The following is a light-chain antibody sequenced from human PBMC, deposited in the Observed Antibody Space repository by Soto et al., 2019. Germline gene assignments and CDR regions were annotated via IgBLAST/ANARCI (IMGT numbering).Light chain of an antibody. V-gene: IGKV1-8*01. CDR2: AAS. J-gene: IGKJ4*01. CDR1: QGISSY. Sequence: AIRMTQSPSSLSASTGDRVTITCRASQGISSYLAWYQQKPGKAPKLLIYAASGRATGIPERFSGSGSGTDFSLTISRLEPEDSAVYYCQQYGSSLLTFGGGTKVDIK. CDR3: QQYGSSLLT.